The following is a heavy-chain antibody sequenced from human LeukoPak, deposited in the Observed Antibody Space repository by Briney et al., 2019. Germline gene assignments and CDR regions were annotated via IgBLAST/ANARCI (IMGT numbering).Heavy chain of an antibody. CDR3: KIPAASFDY. CDR1: GFTFNTYS. V-gene: IGHV3-15*01. CDR2: IKDKTGGGTT. Sequence: PGGSLRLSCIASGFTFNTYSMHWVRQAPGKGLEWVGLIKDKTGGGTTDYAAPVKGRFSISRDDSKNTVYLQMNSLKPEDTAVYYCKIPAASFDYWGPGTLVTVSS. D-gene: IGHD2-2*01. J-gene: IGHJ4*02.